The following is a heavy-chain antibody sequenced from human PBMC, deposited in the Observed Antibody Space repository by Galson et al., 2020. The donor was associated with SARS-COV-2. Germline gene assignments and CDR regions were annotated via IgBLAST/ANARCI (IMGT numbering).Heavy chain of an antibody. CDR1: GFAFENFP. Sequence: GGSLRLSCTATGFAFENFPMSWVRQVPGQGLEWVSTISTSGGSTFYADSVKGRFTVSRDNSQNTLWLQMNSLRAEDRAIYYCARDVGGIRSLSLTLFDSWGQGTLVTVSS. CDR2: ISTSGGST. CDR3: ARDVGGIRSLSLTLFDS. V-gene: IGHV3-23*01. J-gene: IGHJ4*02. D-gene: IGHD3-16*01.